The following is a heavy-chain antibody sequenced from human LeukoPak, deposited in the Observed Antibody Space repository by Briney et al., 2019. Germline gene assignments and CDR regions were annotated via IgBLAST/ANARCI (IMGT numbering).Heavy chain of an antibody. D-gene: IGHD3-10*01. CDR1: GFTFSSYE. CDR2: ISSSGSTI. V-gene: IGHV3-48*03. J-gene: IGHJ5*02. Sequence: GGSLRLSCAASGFTFSSYEMNWVRQAPGKGLEWVSYISSSGSTIYYADSVKGRFTISRDNAKNSLYLQMNSLRAEDTAVYYCARVRSHNYYGTWFDPWGQGTLVTVSS. CDR3: ARVRSHNYYGTWFDP.